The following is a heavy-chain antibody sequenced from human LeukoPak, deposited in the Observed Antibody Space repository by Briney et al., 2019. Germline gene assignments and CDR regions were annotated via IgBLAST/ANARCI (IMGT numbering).Heavy chain of an antibody. CDR2: IIPIFGTA. J-gene: IGHJ5*02. Sequence: SVKVSCKASGGTFSSYAISWVRQAPGQGLEWMGGIIPIFGTANYAQKFQGRVTITADESTSTAYMELSSLGSEDTAVYYCARVTLYDFWSGYYNWFDPWGQGTLVTVSS. CDR1: GGTFSSYA. V-gene: IGHV1-69*01. CDR3: ARVTLYDFWSGYYNWFDP. D-gene: IGHD3-3*01.